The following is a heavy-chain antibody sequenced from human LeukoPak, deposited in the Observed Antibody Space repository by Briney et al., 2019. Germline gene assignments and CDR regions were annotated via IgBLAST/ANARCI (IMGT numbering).Heavy chain of an antibody. V-gene: IGHV1-2*02. CDR2: INPNSGGT. J-gene: IGHJ4*02. D-gene: IGHD2-21*02. Sequence: ASVKVSCKASGYTFTGYYMHWVRQAPGQGLEWMGWINPNSGGTNYAQKFQGRVTMTRDTSISTAYMELSRLRSDDTAVYYCARDLKLSGYGGNSAGSYWGQGTLVTVSS. CDR1: GYTFTGYY. CDR3: ARDLKLSGYGGNSAGSY.